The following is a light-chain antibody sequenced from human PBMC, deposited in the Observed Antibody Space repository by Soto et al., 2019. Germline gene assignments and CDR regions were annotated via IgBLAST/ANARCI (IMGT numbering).Light chain of an antibody. CDR2: DVS. V-gene: IGLV2-14*03. CDR1: HSDIGGYNY. J-gene: IGLJ2*01. Sequence: QSVLTQPASVSGSPGQSITISCTGTHSDIGGYNYVSWYQQHPGKAPKLMIYDVSNRPSGVSYRFSGSKSGNTASLTISGLQAEDEADYYCSSYTSRSTLGVFGGGSKLTVL. CDR3: SSYTSRSTLGV.